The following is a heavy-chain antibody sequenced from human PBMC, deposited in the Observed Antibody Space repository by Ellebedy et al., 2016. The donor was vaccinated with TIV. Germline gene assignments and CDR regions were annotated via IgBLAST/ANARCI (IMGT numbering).Heavy chain of an antibody. CDR2: INHSGNT. J-gene: IGHJ4*02. Sequence: SQTLSLTCAVYGGSFSDYYWSWIRQPPGKGLEWIGEINHSGNTYYNPSLKSRVTMSADTSKNQFSLKLSSVSAADTAVYYCARGFTTGTNFDYWGQGTLVTVSS. CDR1: GGSFSDYY. D-gene: IGHD1-1*01. V-gene: IGHV4-34*01. CDR3: ARGFTTGTNFDY.